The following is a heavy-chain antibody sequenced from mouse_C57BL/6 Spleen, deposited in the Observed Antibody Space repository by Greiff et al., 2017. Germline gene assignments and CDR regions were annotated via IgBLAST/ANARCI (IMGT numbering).Heavy chain of an antibody. CDR3: VRRTLQTGFAY. J-gene: IGHJ3*01. CDR1: GFSFNTYA. CDR2: IRSKSNNYAT. Sequence: DVHLVESGGGLVQPKGSLKLSCAASGFSFNTYAMNWVRQAPGKGLEWVARIRSKSNNYATYYADTVKDRFTISRDDSESMLYRQMNYLKAEDTAMYYCVRRTLQTGFAYWGQGTLVTVSA. V-gene: IGHV10-1*01.